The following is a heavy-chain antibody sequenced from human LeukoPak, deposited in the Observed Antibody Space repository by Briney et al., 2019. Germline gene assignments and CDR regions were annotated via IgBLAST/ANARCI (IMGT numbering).Heavy chain of an antibody. D-gene: IGHD2-2*01. CDR2: IIPIFGTA. CDR1: GGTFSSYA. V-gene: IGHV1-69*05. CDR3: ARGRGCSSTSCYFDY. Sequence: SVKVSCKASGGTFSSYAISWVRQAPGQGLEWMGVIIPIFGTANYAQKFQGRVTITTDESTSTAYMELSSLRSEDTAVYYCARGRGCSSTSCYFDYWGQGTLVTVSS. J-gene: IGHJ4*02.